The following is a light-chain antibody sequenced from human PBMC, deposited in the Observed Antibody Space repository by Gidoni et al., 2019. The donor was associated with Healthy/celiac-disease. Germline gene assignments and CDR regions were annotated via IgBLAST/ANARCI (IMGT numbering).Light chain of an antibody. V-gene: IGLV2-14*01. Sequence: QFSLTHAAPVSGSPGPSINNPCTGTSSDVGGYNYVSWYQQHPGKAPKLMIYHDSNRPSGISKRFSGSKSGNTATLTISGLQAEDEADYYCSSYASSSTYVFGTGTKVTVL. CDR2: HDS. CDR3: SSYASSSTYV. CDR1: SSDVGGYNY. J-gene: IGLJ1*01.